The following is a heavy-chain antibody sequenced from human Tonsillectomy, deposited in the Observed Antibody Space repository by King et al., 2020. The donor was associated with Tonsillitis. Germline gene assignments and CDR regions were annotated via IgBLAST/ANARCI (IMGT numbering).Heavy chain of an antibody. J-gene: IGHJ4*02. Sequence: VQLVESGGGLVQPGGSLRLSCAASGFTFSNYAMSWVRQAPGKGLEWFSVISGSGGRTYYADSVKGRFTISRDNSKNTLYLQMNSLRAEDTAVYYCAKDGEVVTMAFDYWGQGTLVTVSS. CDR2: ISGSGGRT. D-gene: IGHD4-23*01. CDR1: GFTFSNYA. CDR3: AKDGEVVTMAFDY. V-gene: IGHV3-23*04.